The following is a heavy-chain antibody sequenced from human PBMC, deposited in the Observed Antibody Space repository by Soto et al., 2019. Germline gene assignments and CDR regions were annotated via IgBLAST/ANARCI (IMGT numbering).Heavy chain of an antibody. Sequence: GGSLRLSCTAAGFTFSSYTMHWVRQAPGKGLEWVAVISYDGRNKYYADSVKGRFTISRDNSNNTLYLQLNSLRAEDTALYYCARPPSSGWSIQFDYWGLGTLVTV. CDR3: ARPPSSGWSIQFDY. CDR1: GFTFSSYT. CDR2: ISYDGRNK. V-gene: IGHV3-30*04. D-gene: IGHD6-19*01. J-gene: IGHJ4*02.